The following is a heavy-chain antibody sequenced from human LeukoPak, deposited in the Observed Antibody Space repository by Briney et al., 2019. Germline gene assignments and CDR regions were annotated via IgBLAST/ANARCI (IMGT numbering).Heavy chain of an antibody. CDR1: GASISDYY. V-gene: IGHV4-34*01. D-gene: IGHD3-22*01. CDR3: ARGLIARYDSSGYYGHFDY. Sequence: PSETLSLTCTVSGASISDYYWSWIRQPPGKGLEWIGEINHSGSTNYNPSLKSRVTISVDTSKNQFSLKLSSVTAADTAVYYCARGLIARYDSSGYYGHFDYWGQGTLVTVSS. CDR2: INHSGST. J-gene: IGHJ4*02.